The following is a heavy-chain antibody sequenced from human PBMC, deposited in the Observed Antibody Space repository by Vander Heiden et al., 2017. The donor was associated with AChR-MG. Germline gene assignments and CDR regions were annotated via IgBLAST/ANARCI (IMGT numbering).Heavy chain of an antibody. V-gene: IGHV1-8*01. D-gene: IGHD2-2*01. Sequence: QVQLVQSGAEVKKPGASVKVPCTASGYPITSYDINWVRQATGQGLEWMGWMNPNSGNTGYAQNYQSRVTMTRNTSISTAYMELSSLRSEDTAVYYCASAYCSSTSCYGNFDYWGQGTLVTVSS. CDR2: MNPNSGNT. CDR3: ASAYCSSTSCYGNFDY. CDR1: GYPITSYD. J-gene: IGHJ4*02.